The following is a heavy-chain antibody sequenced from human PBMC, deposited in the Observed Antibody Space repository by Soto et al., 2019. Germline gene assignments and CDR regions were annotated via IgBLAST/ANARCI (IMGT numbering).Heavy chain of an antibody. CDR2: VYSSGTT. CDR3: ARDIGSYAYAEGY. Sequence: SWTLSLSCAASGGSFNSYSRSWIRQPAGKGLEWIGRVYSSGTTDYNPSLNSRATMSVETSTNQFYLKMTSVTAADTAVYYCARDIGSYAYAEGYWGQGIQVTVSS. V-gene: IGHV4-4*07. CDR1: GGSFNSYS. D-gene: IGHD2-2*01. J-gene: IGHJ4*02.